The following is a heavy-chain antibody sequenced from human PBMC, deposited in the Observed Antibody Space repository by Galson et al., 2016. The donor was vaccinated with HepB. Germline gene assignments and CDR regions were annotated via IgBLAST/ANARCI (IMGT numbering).Heavy chain of an antibody. CDR1: GYTFVDYF. CDR2: INPKNGGT. CDR3: ARDLGILRGVPLD. V-gene: IGHV1-2*02. J-gene: IGHJ4*02. D-gene: IGHD3-10*01. Sequence: SVKVSCKASGYTFVDYFIHWVRQAPGQGPEWVGWINPKNGGTKYGQRFQGRVTMTRDTSINSAYMELRTLTSDDTAVYFCARDLGILRGVPLDWGQGTLVTVSS.